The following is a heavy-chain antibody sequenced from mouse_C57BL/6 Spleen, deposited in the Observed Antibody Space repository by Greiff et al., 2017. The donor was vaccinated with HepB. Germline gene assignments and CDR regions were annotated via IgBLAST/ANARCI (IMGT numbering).Heavy chain of an antibody. D-gene: IGHD2-5*01. CDR3: ARSDSNYADY. CDR2: INPNYGTT. V-gene: IGHV1-39*01. CDR1: GYSFTDYN. J-gene: IGHJ2*01. Sequence: VQLQQSGPELVKPGASVKISCKASGYSFTDYNMNWVKQSNGKSLEWLGVINPNYGTTSYNQKFKGQATLTVDQSSSTDYLQLNRLTSEDSAVYDGARSDSNYADYWGQGTTLTVSS.